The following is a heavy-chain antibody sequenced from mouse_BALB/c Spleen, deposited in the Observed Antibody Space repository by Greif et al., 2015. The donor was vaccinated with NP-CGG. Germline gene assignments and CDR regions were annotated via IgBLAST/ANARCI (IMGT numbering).Heavy chain of an antibody. D-gene: IGHD2-3*01. CDR1: GYTFTSYW. CDR3: AIYDGYYYYAMDY. Sequence: VQLQQSGAELVKPGASVKLSCKASGYTFTSYWMHWVKQRPGQGLEWIGEINPSNGRTNYNEKFKSKATLTADNSSSTAYMQPGSLRYEDSAVYYGAIYDGYYYYAMDYGGQGASVTVSS. CDR2: INPSNGRT. J-gene: IGHJ4*01. V-gene: IGHV1S81*02.